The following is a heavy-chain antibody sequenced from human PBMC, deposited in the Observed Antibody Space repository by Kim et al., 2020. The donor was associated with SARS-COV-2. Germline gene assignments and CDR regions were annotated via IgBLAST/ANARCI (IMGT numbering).Heavy chain of an antibody. CDR1: GYSFTSYW. CDR2: IYPGDSDT. V-gene: IGHV5-51*01. J-gene: IGHJ6*02. D-gene: IGHD5-18*01. Sequence: GESLKISCKGSGYSFTSYWIGWVRQMPGKGLEWMGIIYPGDSDTRYSPSFQGQVTISADKSISTAYLQWSSLKASDTAMYYCARHPAGYSYGFSEGVLFYGMDVWGQGTTVTVSS. CDR3: ARHPAGYSYGFSEGVLFYGMDV.